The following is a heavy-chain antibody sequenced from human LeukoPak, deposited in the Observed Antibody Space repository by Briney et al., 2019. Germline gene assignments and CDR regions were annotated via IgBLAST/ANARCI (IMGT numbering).Heavy chain of an antibody. CDR3: ARVSKLGIVDY. Sequence: ASVTVSCTASGYTFTSYGISWVRQAPGQGLEWMGWISAYNGNTNYAQKLQGRVTMTTDTSTSTAYMELRSLRSDDTAVYYCARVSKLGIVDYWGQGTLVTVSS. D-gene: IGHD7-27*01. J-gene: IGHJ4*02. CDR2: ISAYNGNT. V-gene: IGHV1-18*01. CDR1: GYTFTSYG.